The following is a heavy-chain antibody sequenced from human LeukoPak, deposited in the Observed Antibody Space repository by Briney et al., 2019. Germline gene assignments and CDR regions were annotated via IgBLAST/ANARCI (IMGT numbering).Heavy chain of an antibody. Sequence: GGSLRLSCSASGFTFSSYTMYWVRQAPGKGLEFLSVINGDGRSTYYADSVKGRFTLSRDNSKNTLYLQMSSLRAEDTALYYCVKVGDSGYGEYYQHWGQGTLVTVSS. J-gene: IGHJ1*01. V-gene: IGHV3-64D*06. CDR3: VKVGDSGYGEYYQH. CDR1: GFTFSSYT. CDR2: INGDGRST. D-gene: IGHD5-12*01.